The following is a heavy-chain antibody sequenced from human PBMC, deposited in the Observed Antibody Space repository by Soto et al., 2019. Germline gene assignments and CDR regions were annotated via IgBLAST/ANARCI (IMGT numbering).Heavy chain of an antibody. CDR3: ETGTGTTYYYYGMDV. CDR1: GYTLTELS. Sequence: ASVKVSCKVSGYTLTELSMHWVRQAPGKGLEWMGGFDPEDGETIYAQKFQGRVTMTEDTSTDTAYMELSSLRSEDTAVYYCETGTGTTYYYYGMDVWGQGTTVTVSS. CDR2: FDPEDGET. J-gene: IGHJ6*02. V-gene: IGHV1-24*01. D-gene: IGHD1-1*01.